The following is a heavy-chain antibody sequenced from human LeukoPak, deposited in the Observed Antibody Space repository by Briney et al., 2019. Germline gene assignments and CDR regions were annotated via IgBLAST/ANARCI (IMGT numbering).Heavy chain of an antibody. CDR2: ISWNSGSI. J-gene: IGHJ4*02. CDR3: AKDRRSSSWYGYYFDY. CDR1: GFTFDDYA. V-gene: IGHV3-9*01. Sequence: GGSLRLSCAASGFTFDDYAMHWVRQAPGKGLEWVSGISWNSGSIGYADSVKGRFTISRDNAKNSLYLQMNSLRAEDTALYHCAKDRRSSSWYGYYFDYWGQGTLVTVSS. D-gene: IGHD6-13*01.